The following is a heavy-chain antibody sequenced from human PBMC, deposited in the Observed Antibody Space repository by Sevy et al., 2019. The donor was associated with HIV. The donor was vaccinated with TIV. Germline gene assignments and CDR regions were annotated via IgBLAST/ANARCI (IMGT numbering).Heavy chain of an antibody. Sequence: SETLSLTCAVHDGSFSGYYWNWIRQLPGEGLEWIGEINESGITYYNPSLKSRVTISVDTSKKQFSLKLTSVTAADTAVYFCARSPPVVVVPGAPSWFDPWGQGTLVTVSS. J-gene: IGHJ5*02. CDR1: DGSFSGYY. V-gene: IGHV4-34*01. CDR3: ARSPPVVVVPGAPSWFDP. D-gene: IGHD2-2*01. CDR2: INESGIT.